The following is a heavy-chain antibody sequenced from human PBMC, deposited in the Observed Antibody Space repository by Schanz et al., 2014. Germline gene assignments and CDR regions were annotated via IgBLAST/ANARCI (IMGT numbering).Heavy chain of an antibody. D-gene: IGHD3-10*01. J-gene: IGHJ4*02. CDR2: ISYGGLS. Sequence: QVQLQESGLGLVKPSETLSLTCTVSGGSVSTYKWGWIRQPPGKGLEYIGLISYGGLSDYNPSLKSRVTILLDTSKNQFSLNLNSVTAADTAVYYCAREWSSFDYWGQGALVSVSS. V-gene: IGHV4-59*02. CDR3: AREWSSFDY. CDR1: GGSVSTYK.